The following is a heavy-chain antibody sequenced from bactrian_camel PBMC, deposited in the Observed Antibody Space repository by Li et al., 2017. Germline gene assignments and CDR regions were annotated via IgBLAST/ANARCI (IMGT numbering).Heavy chain of an antibody. Sequence: DVQLVESGGGTVNSGGSLRLSCAASGYTYTTQYMGWFRQAPGKEREGVAAIYDTGSGSRDTVYADSVKGRFTISLDSAKNTAYLQMNSLKPEDTAMYYCAAVSFGTCTVRAGVDDFGSWGQGTQVTVS. J-gene: IGHJ6*01. CDR1: GYTYTTQY. CDR2: IYDTGSGSRDT. V-gene: IGHV3S40*01. D-gene: IGHD6*01. CDR3: AAVSFGTCTVRAGVDDFGS.